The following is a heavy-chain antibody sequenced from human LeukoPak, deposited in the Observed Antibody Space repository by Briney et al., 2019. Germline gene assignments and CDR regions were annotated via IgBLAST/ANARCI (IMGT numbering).Heavy chain of an antibody. J-gene: IGHJ3*02. CDR3: ARDGGTSSAGAFDI. CDR1: GVSISSYY. CDR2: IYYSGST. Sequence: PSETLSLTCTVSGVSISSYYWSWIRQPPGKGLEGIGYIYYSGSTNYNPSLKSRVTISVDTSKNQFSLKLSSVTAADTAVYYCARDGGTSSAGAFDIWGQGTMVTVSS. D-gene: IGHD3-22*01. V-gene: IGHV4-59*01.